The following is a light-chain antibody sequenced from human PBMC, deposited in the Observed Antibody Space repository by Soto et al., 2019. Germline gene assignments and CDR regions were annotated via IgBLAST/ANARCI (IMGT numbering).Light chain of an antibody. Sequence: QSVLTQPPSVSGAPGQRITISCTGSSSNIGAGYDVHWYRQLPGTAPKLLIFADTKRPSGVPDRFSGSKSGTSASLAITGLQAEDEADYYCQSHDRSLSGLYVFGTGTKVTVL. J-gene: IGLJ1*01. V-gene: IGLV1-40*01. CDR3: QSHDRSLSGLYV. CDR2: ADT. CDR1: SSNIGAGYD.